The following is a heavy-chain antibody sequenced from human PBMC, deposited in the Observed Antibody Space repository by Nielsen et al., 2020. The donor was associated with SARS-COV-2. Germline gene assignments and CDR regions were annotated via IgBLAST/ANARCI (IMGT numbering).Heavy chain of an antibody. Sequence: SETLSLTCTVSGGSISSYYWSWIRQPPGKGLEWIGYIYYSGSTNYNPSLKSRVTISVDTSKNQFSLKLSSVTAADTAVYYCARRPLGDYHWFDPWGQGTLVTVSS. J-gene: IGHJ5*02. CDR2: IYYSGST. D-gene: IGHD4-17*01. CDR1: GGSISSYY. CDR3: ARRPLGDYHWFDP. V-gene: IGHV4-59*12.